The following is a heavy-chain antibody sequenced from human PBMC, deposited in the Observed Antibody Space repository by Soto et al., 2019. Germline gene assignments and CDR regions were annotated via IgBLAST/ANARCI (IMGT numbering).Heavy chain of an antibody. CDR3: ARVADSSGLKYSQQ. J-gene: IGHJ1*01. CDR2: IYYSGST. CDR1: GGSISSYY. V-gene: IGHV4-59*01. Sequence: PSETLSLTCTLSGGSISSYYWSWIRQPPGKGLEWIGYIYYSGSTNYNPSLKSRVTISVDTSKNQFCLKLSSVTAADTAVYYCARVADSSGLKYSQQWGQGPLVAFSS. D-gene: IGHD3-22*01.